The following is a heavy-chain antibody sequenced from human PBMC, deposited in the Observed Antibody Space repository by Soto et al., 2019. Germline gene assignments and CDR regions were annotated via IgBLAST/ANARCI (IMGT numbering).Heavy chain of an antibody. CDR3: AKSIPYSSSSGVNDYYGMDG. Sequence: QVQLVESGGGVVQPGRSLRLSCAASGFTFSSYGLHWVRQAPAKGLEWVAVISYDGSNQYYADAVKGRFTISRDNSKNTLYLQMHSLRAEDTAVYYCAKSIPYSSSSGVNDYYGMDGWGQGTTVTVSS. J-gene: IGHJ6*02. D-gene: IGHD6-6*01. V-gene: IGHV3-30*18. CDR1: GFTFSSYG. CDR2: ISYDGSNQ.